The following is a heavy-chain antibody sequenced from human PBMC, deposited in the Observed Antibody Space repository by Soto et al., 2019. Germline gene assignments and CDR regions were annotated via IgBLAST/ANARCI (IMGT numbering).Heavy chain of an antibody. CDR2: IWYDGSNK. CDR3: ARVLQIFGVVIGGAYYYGMDV. V-gene: IGHV3-33*01. J-gene: IGHJ6*02. CDR1: GFTFSSYV. Sequence: PGGSLRLSCAASGFTFSSYVMHWVRQAPGKGLEWVAVIWYDGSNKYYADSVKGRFTISRDNSKNTLYLQMNSLRAEDTAVYYSARVLQIFGVVIGGAYYYGMDVWGQGTTVTVSS. D-gene: IGHD3-3*01.